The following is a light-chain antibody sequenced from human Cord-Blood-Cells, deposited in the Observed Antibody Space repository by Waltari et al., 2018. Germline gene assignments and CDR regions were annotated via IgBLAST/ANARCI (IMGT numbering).Light chain of an antibody. CDR2: EGS. CDR3: CSYAGSSTWV. J-gene: IGLJ3*02. Sequence: QSALTQPAPVPGPLGHSITTPCIGTSSDVGSYNLVSWYQQHPGKAPKLMIYEGSKRPSGVSNRFSGSKSGNTASLTISGLQAEDEADYYCCSYAGSSTWVFGGGTKLTVL. CDR1: SSDVGSYNL. V-gene: IGLV2-23*01.